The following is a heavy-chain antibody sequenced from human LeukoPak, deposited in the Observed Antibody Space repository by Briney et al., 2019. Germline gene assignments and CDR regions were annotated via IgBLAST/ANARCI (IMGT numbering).Heavy chain of an antibody. V-gene: IGHV1-8*01. CDR3: ARGMGTVVVPAAQENWFDP. CDR2: MNPNSGNT. D-gene: IGHD2-2*03. CDR1: GYTFTSYD. J-gene: IGHJ5*02. Sequence: GASVKVSCKASGYTFTSYDINWVRQATGQGLEWMGWMNPNSGNTGYAQKFQGRVTMTRNTSISTAYMELSSLRSEDTAVYYCARGMGTVVVPAAQENWFDPWGQGTLVTVSS.